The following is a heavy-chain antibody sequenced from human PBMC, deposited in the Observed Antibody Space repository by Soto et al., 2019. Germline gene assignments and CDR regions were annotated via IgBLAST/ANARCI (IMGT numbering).Heavy chain of an antibody. CDR3: AKESASGSYDAFDI. Sequence: EVQLVESGGGLVQPGRSLRLSCAVSGFIFDAYAMHWVRQAPGKGLEWVAGITWNGGSIGYADSVQGRFIISRDNAKNSLYVQMNSLRPEETALYYCAKESASGSYDAFDIWGQGTMVTVSS. V-gene: IGHV3-9*01. J-gene: IGHJ3*02. CDR2: ITWNGGSI. D-gene: IGHD3-10*01. CDR1: GFIFDAYA.